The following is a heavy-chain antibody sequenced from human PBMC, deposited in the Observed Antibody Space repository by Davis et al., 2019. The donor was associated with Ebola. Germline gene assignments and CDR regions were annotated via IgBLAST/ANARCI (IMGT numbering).Heavy chain of an antibody. CDR3: ASLTELGY. Sequence: LSLTCTVSGGAISSYYWTWIRQPAGKGLEWIAYIGPSGNSFYCADSVKGRFTISRDNAKNSLYLQMNSLRAEDTAVYYCASLTELGYWGQGTPVTVSS. CDR1: GGAISSYY. J-gene: IGHJ4*02. CDR2: IGPSGNSF. D-gene: IGHD2-21*02. V-gene: IGHV3-11*01.